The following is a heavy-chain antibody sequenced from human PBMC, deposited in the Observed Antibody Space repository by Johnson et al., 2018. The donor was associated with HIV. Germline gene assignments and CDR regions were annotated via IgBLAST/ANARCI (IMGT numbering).Heavy chain of an antibody. V-gene: IGHV3-66*01. CDR1: GFTVSSNY. Sequence: VQLVESGGGLVQPGGSLRLSCAASGFTVSSNYMSWVRQAPGKGLEWVSVIYSGGSTYYADSVKGRFTISRDNAKNSLYLQRNSLRAEDKAVYYCASPYYYDSSGRDAFDIWGQGTMVTVSS. J-gene: IGHJ3*02. D-gene: IGHD3-22*01. CDR2: IYSGGST. CDR3: ASPYYYDSSGRDAFDI.